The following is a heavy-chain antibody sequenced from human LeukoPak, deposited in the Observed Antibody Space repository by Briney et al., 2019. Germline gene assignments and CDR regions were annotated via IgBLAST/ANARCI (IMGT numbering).Heavy chain of an antibody. CDR3: ITFSMIVVVITD. CDR2: IKSKSDGGTT. D-gene: IGHD3-22*01. Sequence: GGSLRLSCAASGFTFSNAWMSWVRQAPGKGLEWVGRIKSKSDGGTTDYAAPVKGRFTISRDDSKNTLYLQMNSLKAEDTAVYYCITFSMIVVVITDWGQGTLVTVSS. J-gene: IGHJ4*02. V-gene: IGHV3-15*01. CDR1: GFTFSNAW.